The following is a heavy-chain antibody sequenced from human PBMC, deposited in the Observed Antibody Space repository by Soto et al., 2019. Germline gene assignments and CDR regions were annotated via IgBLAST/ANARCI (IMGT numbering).Heavy chain of an antibody. CDR2: IKQDGSEK. CDR3: ARDTGYDFWSGSPGAFDI. V-gene: IGHV3-7*01. CDR1: GFTFSSYW. Sequence: GGSLRLSCAASGFTFSSYWMSWVRQAPRKGLEWVANIKQDGSEKYYVDSVKGRFTISRDNAKNSLYLQMNSLRAEDTAVYYCARDTGYDFWSGSPGAFDIWGQGTMVTVSS. D-gene: IGHD3-3*01. J-gene: IGHJ3*02.